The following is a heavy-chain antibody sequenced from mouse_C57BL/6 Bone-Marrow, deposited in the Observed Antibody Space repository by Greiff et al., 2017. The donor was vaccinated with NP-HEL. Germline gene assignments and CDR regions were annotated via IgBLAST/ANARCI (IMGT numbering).Heavy chain of an antibody. CDR3: ARRYYSNWNWYFDV. CDR1: GFTFSSYG. CDR2: ISSGGSYT. D-gene: IGHD2-5*01. V-gene: IGHV5-6*01. Sequence: EVQRVESGGDLVKPGGSLKLSCAASGFTFSSYGMSWVRQTPDKRLEWVATISSGGSYTYYPDSVKGRFTISRDNAKNTLYLQMSSLKSEDTAMYYCARRYYSNWNWYFDVWGTGTTVTVSS. J-gene: IGHJ1*03.